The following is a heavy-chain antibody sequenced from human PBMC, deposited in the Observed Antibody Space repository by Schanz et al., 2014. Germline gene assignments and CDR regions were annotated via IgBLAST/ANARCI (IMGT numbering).Heavy chain of an antibody. CDR2: ISYDGSFK. CDR3: ARELPGVVAFDF. V-gene: IGHV3-33*08. D-gene: IGHD7-27*01. CDR1: GFMFSSYG. Sequence: QVQLVESGGGVVQPGRSLRLSCAASGFMFSSYGMHWVRQAPGKGLEWVGVISYDGSFKNYADSVRGRITMSRDNSKNTMYLQINNLRADDTAVYYCARELPGVVAFDFWGQGTMXTVSS. J-gene: IGHJ3*01.